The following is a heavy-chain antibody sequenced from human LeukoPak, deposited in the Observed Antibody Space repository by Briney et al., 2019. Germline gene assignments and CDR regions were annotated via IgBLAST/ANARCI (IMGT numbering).Heavy chain of an antibody. J-gene: IGHJ4*02. D-gene: IGHD6-13*01. CDR3: ARADSSSWATFDY. CDR2: INPNSGGT. CDR1: GYTFTGYY. V-gene: IGHV1-2*02. Sequence: ASVKVSCKASGYTFTGYYMHWVRQAPGQGLEWMGWINPNSGGTNYAQKFQGRVTMTRDTSISTAYMELSGLRSDDTAVYYCARADSSSWATFDYWGQGTLVTVSS.